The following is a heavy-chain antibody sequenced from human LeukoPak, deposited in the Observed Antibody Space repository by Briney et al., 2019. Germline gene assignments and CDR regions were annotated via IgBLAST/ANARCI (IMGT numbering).Heavy chain of an antibody. CDR2: IIPIFGTP. J-gene: IGHJ4*02. Sequence: SVKVSCKASGGTFSSYAISWVRQAPGQGLEWMGGIIPIFGTPNYAQKFQGRVTITADESTSTAYMELSSLRSEDTAVYYCARKQGYCSSTSCYSPFDYWGRGTLVTVSS. V-gene: IGHV1-69*01. CDR1: GGTFSSYA. CDR3: ARKQGYCSSTSCYSPFDY. D-gene: IGHD2-2*01.